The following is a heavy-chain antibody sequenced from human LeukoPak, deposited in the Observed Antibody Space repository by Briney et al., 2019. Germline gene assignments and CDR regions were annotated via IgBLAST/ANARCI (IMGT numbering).Heavy chain of an antibody. Sequence: GGSLRLSCAASGFTFSSYVIHWVRQAPGKGLEYASTISGNGGSTYYANSVKGRLTISRDNSKNTLYLQMGSLRAEDMAVYYCARDTPKGMDVWSQGTTVTVSS. CDR3: ARDTPKGMDV. CDR2: ISGNGGST. V-gene: IGHV3-64*01. CDR1: GFTFSSYV. J-gene: IGHJ6*02.